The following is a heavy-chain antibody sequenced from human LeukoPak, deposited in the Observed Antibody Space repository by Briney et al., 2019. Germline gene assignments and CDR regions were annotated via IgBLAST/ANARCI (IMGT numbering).Heavy chain of an antibody. V-gene: IGHV3-23*01. J-gene: IGHJ4*02. CDR3: AKEVRESAWFYFDY. CDR1: GFTLKTQA. D-gene: IGHD3-10*01. CDR2: IRSSGGIT. Sequence: GGSLRLSCAASGFTLKTQAMRGVRQAPGKGLEWVSGIRSSGGITYYAASVKGRFTISRDNSINTLYLQMNSLRAEDAAVYYCAKEVRESAWFYFDYWGQGTLATVSS.